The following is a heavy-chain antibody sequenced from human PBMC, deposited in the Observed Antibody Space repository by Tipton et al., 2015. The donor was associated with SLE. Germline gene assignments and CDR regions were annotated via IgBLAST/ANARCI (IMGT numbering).Heavy chain of an antibody. CDR3: AREIAARRSFDY. V-gene: IGHV4-38-2*02. D-gene: IGHD6-6*01. CDR2: IYHSGST. Sequence: SLTCTVSGYSISSGYYWGWIRQPPGKGLEWIGSIYHSGSTYYNPSLKSRVTISVDTSKNQFSLKLSSVAAADTAVYYCAREIAARRSFDYWGQGTLVTVSS. J-gene: IGHJ4*02. CDR1: GYSISSGYY.